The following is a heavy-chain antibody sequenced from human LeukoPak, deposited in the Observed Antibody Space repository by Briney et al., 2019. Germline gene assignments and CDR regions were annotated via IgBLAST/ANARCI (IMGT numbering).Heavy chain of an antibody. D-gene: IGHD2-15*01. CDR3: ARDLPKYCSGGSCYSGFDY. CDR2: ISSSSSYI. V-gene: IGHV3-21*01. J-gene: IGHJ4*02. Sequence: GGSLRLSCAASGFTFSSYSMNWVRQAPGKGLEWVSSISSSSSYIYYADSVKGRFTISRDNAKNSLYLQMNSLRAEDTAVYYCARDLPKYCSGGSCYSGFDYWDQGTLVTVPS. CDR1: GFTFSSYS.